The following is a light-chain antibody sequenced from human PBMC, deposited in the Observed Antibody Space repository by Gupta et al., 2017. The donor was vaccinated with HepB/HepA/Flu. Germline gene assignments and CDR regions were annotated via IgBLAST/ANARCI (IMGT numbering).Light chain of an antibody. CDR2: LNSDGSH. V-gene: IGLV4-69*01. J-gene: IGLJ3*02. Sequence: VLTQSPSASASLGASVKLTCTLSSGHSSYAIEWHQQQPEKGPRYLMKLNSDGSHSKGDGIPDRFSGSSSGAERYLTISSLQSEDEADYYCQTWGTGFWVFGGGTKLTVL. CDR3: QTWGTGFWV. CDR1: SGHSSYA.